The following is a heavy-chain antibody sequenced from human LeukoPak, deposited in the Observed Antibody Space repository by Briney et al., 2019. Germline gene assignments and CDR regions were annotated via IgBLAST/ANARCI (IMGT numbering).Heavy chain of an antibody. J-gene: IGHJ6*02. Sequence: PGGSLRLSCATSGFTFSSYEMNWVRQAPGKGLEWVSYISSSGSTIYYADSVKGRFTISRDNAKNSLYLQMNSLRAEDTAVYYCARDMGSSSWKRPLYGMDVWGQGTTVTVSS. D-gene: IGHD6-13*01. CDR1: GFTFSSYE. CDR3: ARDMGSSSWKRPLYGMDV. CDR2: ISSSGSTI. V-gene: IGHV3-48*03.